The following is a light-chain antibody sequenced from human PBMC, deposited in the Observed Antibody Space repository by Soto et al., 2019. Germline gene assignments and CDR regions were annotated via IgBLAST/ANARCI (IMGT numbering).Light chain of an antibody. CDR2: VAS. Sequence: TQSPATLSVSPGERATLPCRASQSVGSNLAWYQHKPGQAPRLLIYVASTRATGIPARFSGSGSGTEFTLTISSLQSEDFAVYYCQQYNNWPRTFGQGTKVDIK. CDR1: QSVGSN. V-gene: IGKV3-15*01. CDR3: QQYNNWPRT. J-gene: IGKJ1*01.